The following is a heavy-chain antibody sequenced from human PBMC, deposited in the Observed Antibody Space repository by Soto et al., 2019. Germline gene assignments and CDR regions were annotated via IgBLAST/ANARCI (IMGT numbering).Heavy chain of an antibody. V-gene: IGHV4-30-4*01. D-gene: IGHD5-18*01. Sequence: TSETLSLTCTVSGGSISSGDYYWSWIRQPPGKGLEWLGYVYYSGSTYYNPSLKSRVTISVDTSKNQFSLKLSSVTAADTAVYYCARGRGYSYGYYFDYWGQGTLVTVSS. CDR3: ARGRGYSYGYYFDY. J-gene: IGHJ4*02. CDR2: VYYSGST. CDR1: GGSISSGDYY.